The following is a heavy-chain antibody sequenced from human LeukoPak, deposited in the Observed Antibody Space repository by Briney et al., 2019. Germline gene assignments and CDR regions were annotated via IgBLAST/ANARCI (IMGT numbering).Heavy chain of an antibody. CDR3: ARVGSTYDIRRTDYFGMDV. J-gene: IGHJ6*02. CDR1: GFTFSSYA. CDR2: IIGGGGST. D-gene: IGHD3-22*01. Sequence: PGGSLRLSCAASGFTFSSYAMSWVRQAPGKGLEWVSTIIGGGGSTFYADSVKGRFTISRDNSKNTLYLQMNSLRAEDTAVYYCARVGSTYDIRRTDYFGMDVWGQGTGLSLSS. V-gene: IGHV3-23*01.